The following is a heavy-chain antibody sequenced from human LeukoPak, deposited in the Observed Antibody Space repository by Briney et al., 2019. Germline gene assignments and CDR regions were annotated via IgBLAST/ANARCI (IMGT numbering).Heavy chain of an antibody. D-gene: IGHD1-20*01. J-gene: IGHJ4*02. CDR2: FSGNGDST. CDR1: GFPFSSYA. CDR3: AKAPFNWNGGVDY. Sequence: GGSLRLSCAASGFPFSSYAMNWVRQAPGKGLEWVSAFSGNGDSTYYADSVKGRFTISRDNFKNTLYLQMNSLRAEDTAVYYCAKAPFNWNGGVDYWGQGALVTVSS. V-gene: IGHV3-23*01.